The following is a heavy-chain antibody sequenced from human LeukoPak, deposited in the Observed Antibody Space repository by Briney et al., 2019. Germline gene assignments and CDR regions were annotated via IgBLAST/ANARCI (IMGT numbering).Heavy chain of an antibody. J-gene: IGHJ4*02. Sequence: SQTLSLTCAISGDSVSSNSAAWNWIRQSPSRGLEWLGRTYYRSKWYNNYSVSVKSRISINPDTSKNHFSLQLKSVTPEDTAVYYCARFDYGAPDYWGQGTLVTVSS. CDR2: TYYRSKWYN. V-gene: IGHV6-1*01. CDR3: ARFDYGAPDY. D-gene: IGHD3-16*01. CDR1: GDSVSSNSAA.